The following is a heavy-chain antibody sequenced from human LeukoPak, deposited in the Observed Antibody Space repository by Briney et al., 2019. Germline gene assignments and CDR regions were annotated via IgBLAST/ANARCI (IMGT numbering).Heavy chain of an antibody. D-gene: IGHD2-2*01. CDR3: ARGDLGYCSSTSCSPRHDY. V-gene: IGHV1-2*02. CDR2: INPNSGGT. Sequence: GASVKVSCKASGYTFTGYYMHWVRQAPGQGLEWMGWINPNSGGTNYAQKFQGRVTMTRDTSISTAYMELSRLRSDDTAVYYCARGDLGYCSSTSCSPRHDYRGQGTLVTVSS. CDR1: GYTFTGYY. J-gene: IGHJ4*02.